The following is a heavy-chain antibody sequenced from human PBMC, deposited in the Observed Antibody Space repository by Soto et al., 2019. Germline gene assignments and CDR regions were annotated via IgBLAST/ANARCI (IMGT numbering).Heavy chain of an antibody. Sequence: QLQLQESGPGLVKPSETLSLTCIVSGGSITRNNHYWGWIRQSPGKGLEWIGSILYSGSTSDNPSLKSRVTLSVETSKNQFSLKMSAVTAADTALYYCARLGSSGWYQGSYFDYWGQGTLVTVSS. D-gene: IGHD6-19*01. CDR3: ARLGSSGWYQGSYFDY. V-gene: IGHV4-39*01. J-gene: IGHJ4*02. CDR2: ILYSGST. CDR1: GGSITRNNHY.